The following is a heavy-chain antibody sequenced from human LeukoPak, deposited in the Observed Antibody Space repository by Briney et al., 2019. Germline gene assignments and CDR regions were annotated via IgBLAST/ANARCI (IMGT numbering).Heavy chain of an antibody. CDR1: GFTFSSYS. V-gene: IGHV3-21*01. D-gene: IGHD3-22*01. CDR3: ATVGYYDSSGLDY. J-gene: IGHJ4*02. CDR2: ISSSSSYI. Sequence: GGSLRLSCAASGFTFSSYSMNWVRQAPGKGLEWVSSISSSSSYIYYADSVKGRFTISRDNAKNSLYLQMNSLRAEDTAVYYCATVGYYDSSGLDYWGQGTLVTVSS.